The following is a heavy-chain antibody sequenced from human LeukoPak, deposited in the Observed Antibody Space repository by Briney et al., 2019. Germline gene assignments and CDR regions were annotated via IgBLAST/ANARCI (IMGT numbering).Heavy chain of an antibody. Sequence: ASVKVSCKASGYTFTSYAMNWVRQAPGQGLEWMGGIIPIFGTANYAQKFQGRVTITADESTSTAYMELSSLRSEDTAVYYCASNIAVAGTNRRAGYYYYYYMDVWGKGTTVTISS. CDR2: IIPIFGTA. CDR1: GYTFTSYA. D-gene: IGHD6-19*01. CDR3: ASNIAVAGTNRRAGYYYYYYMDV. V-gene: IGHV1-69*13. J-gene: IGHJ6*03.